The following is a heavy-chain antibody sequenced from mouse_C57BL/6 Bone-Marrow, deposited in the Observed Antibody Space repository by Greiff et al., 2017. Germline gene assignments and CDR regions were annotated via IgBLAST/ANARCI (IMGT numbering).Heavy chain of an antibody. V-gene: IGHV1-80*01. CDR3: ARNGSSYGAMDY. CDR2: IYPGVGDT. Sequence: QVQLQQSGAELVKPGASVKISCKASGYAFSSYWMTWVHQRPGTGLEWIGHIYPGVGDTNYNGKFKGKATLTADKSSSTDYMQLSSQTSEDSAVYFCARNGSSYGAMDYWGQGTSVTVSS. CDR1: GYAFSSYW. J-gene: IGHJ4*01. D-gene: IGHD1-1*01.